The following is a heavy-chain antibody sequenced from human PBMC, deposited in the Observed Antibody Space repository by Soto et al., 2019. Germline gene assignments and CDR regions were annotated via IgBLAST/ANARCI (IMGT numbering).Heavy chain of an antibody. CDR3: ARAFDILTRYYFDY. CDR2: IYYSGST. V-gene: IGHV4-30-4*01. J-gene: IGHJ4*02. Sequence: PSETLSLTCTVSGGSISSGDYYWSWIRQPPGKGLEWIGYIYYSGSTYYNPSLKSRVTISVDTSKNQFSLKLSSVTAADTAVYYCARAFDILTRYYFDYWGQGTLVPVSS. CDR1: GGSISSGDYY. D-gene: IGHD3-9*01.